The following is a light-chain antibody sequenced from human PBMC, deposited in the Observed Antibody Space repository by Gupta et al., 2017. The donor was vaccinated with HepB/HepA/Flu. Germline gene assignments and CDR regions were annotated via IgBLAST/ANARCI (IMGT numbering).Light chain of an antibody. CDR3: QSAASSGTYHVV. CDR2: KDS. Sequence: SYELTQPPSVSVSPGQTARITCSGDALPKQYAYWYQQKPGQAPVLVIYKDSERPSGIPERFSGSSSGTTVTLTISXVXAEDEAXYYCQSAASSGTYHVVFGGGTKLTVL. J-gene: IGLJ2*01. V-gene: IGLV3-25*03. CDR1: ALPKQY.